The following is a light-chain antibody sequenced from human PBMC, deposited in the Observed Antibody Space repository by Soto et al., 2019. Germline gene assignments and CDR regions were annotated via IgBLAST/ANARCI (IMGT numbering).Light chain of an antibody. CDR2: DAS. CDR1: QDISNY. CDR3: QQYNNWPAIT. V-gene: IGKV1-33*01. J-gene: IGKJ5*01. Sequence: QLTQSPSSLSASVGDRVTITCRASQDISNYLNWYQQKLGKAPKLLIYDASNLETGVPSRFSGSGSGTEFTLTISSLQSEDFAVYYCQQYNNWPAITFGQGTRLEI.